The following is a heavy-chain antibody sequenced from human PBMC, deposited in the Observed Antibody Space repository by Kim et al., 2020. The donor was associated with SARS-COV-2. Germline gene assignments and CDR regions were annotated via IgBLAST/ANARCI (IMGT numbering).Heavy chain of an antibody. CDR3: ARGRKGYDILTGYYPHGMDV. Sequence: GESLKISCKGSGYSFTSYWIGWVRQMPGKGLEWMGIIYPGDSDTRYSPSFQGQVTISADKSISTAYLQWSSLKASDTAMYYCARGRKGYDILTGYYPHGMDVWGQGTTVTVSS. V-gene: IGHV5-51*01. D-gene: IGHD3-9*01. CDR2: IYPGDSDT. CDR1: GYSFTSYW. J-gene: IGHJ6*02.